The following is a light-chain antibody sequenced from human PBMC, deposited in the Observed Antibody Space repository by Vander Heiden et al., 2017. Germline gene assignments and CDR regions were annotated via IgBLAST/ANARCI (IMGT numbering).Light chain of an antibody. CDR3: QYGDRTSS. CDR2: AAS. J-gene: IGKJ3*01. V-gene: IGKV1-39*01. CDR1: QSISSY. Sequence: DIQTTHSPSSLSATIGDRVTITCRASQSISSYLNWYLQNPGKAPKLLFYAASSLQSGVASRFSGSGSRTDFTLTISRLQPEDFATYCCQYGDRTSSFGHGTNVDIK.